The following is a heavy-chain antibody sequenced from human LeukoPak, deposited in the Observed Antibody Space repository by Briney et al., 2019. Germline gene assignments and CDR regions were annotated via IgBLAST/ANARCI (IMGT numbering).Heavy chain of an antibody. CDR3: ARDGAELWFGESYFDY. Sequence: GASVKVSCKASGYTFTSYAMHWVRQAPGQGLEWMGIINPSGGSTSYAQKFQGRVTMTRDMSTSTVYMELSSLRSEDTAVYYCARDGAELWFGESYFDYWGQGTLVTVSS. D-gene: IGHD3-10*01. J-gene: IGHJ4*02. V-gene: IGHV1-46*01. CDR2: INPSGGST. CDR1: GYTFTSYA.